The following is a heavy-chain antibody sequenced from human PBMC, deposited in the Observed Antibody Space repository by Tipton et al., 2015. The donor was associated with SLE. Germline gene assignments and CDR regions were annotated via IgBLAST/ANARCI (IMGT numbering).Heavy chain of an antibody. Sequence: PGLVKPSQTLSLTCVISGDSVSSNNAAWNWIRQSPSRGLEWLGRTYYRSKWFNNYAVSVQSRITFNSDASKNQFSLQLNSVTPEDTAAYYCARTCSGGSCYSFDSWGQGTLVTVSS. J-gene: IGHJ4*02. CDR1: GDSVSSNNAA. V-gene: IGHV6-1*01. D-gene: IGHD2-15*01. CDR3: ARTCSGGSCYSFDS. CDR2: TYYRSKWFN.